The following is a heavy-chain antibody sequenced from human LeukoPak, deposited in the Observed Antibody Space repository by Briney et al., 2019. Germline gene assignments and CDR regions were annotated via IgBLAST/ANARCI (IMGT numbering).Heavy chain of an antibody. Sequence: SETLSLTCAVYGGSFSGYHWSWIRQPPGKGLEWIGEINHSGSTNYNPSLKSRVTISVDTSKNQFSLKLSSVTAADTAVYYCARGKDSSSWYNRRNWFDPWGQGTLVTVSS. V-gene: IGHV4-34*01. CDR1: GGSFSGYH. D-gene: IGHD6-13*01. CDR3: ARGKDSSSWYNRRNWFDP. J-gene: IGHJ5*02. CDR2: INHSGST.